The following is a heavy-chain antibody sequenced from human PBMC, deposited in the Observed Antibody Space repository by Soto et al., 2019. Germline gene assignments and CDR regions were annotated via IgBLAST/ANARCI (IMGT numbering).Heavy chain of an antibody. D-gene: IGHD3-9*01. CDR2: IIPIFGTA. CDR3: ARDSDSIFPGY. CDR1: GGTFSSYA. V-gene: IGHV1-69*06. J-gene: IGHJ4*02. Sequence: GASVKVSCKASGGTFSSYAISWVRQAPGQGLEWMGGIIPIFGTANYAQKFQGRVTITADKSTSTAYMELSSLRSEDTAVYYCARDSDSIFPGYWGQGTLVLSPQ.